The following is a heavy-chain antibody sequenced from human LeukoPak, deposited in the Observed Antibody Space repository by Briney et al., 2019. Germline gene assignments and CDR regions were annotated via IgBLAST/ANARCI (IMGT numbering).Heavy chain of an antibody. V-gene: IGHV4-59*08. CDR2: IYYSVST. CDR1: GGSISSYY. D-gene: IGHD3-9*01. Sequence: SETLSLTCTVSGGSISSYYWSWIRQPPGKGLEWIGYIYYSVSTNYNPSLKRRVTLSVDTSKDQFSLKLSSVTAADTAVYYCAGHHILTGYYMLYAFDIWGQGRMVTVSS. J-gene: IGHJ3*02. CDR3: AGHHILTGYYMLYAFDI.